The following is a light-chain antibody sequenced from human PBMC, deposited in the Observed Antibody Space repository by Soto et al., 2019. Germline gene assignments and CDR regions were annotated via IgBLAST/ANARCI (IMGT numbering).Light chain of an antibody. CDR2: WAS. V-gene: IGKV4-1*01. Sequence: DIVMTQSPDSLAVSLGERATINCKSSQSVLYRSSNKNYLTWYQQKPGQPPKLLIYWASTRESGVPDRFSGSGSGTDFTLTISSLQAEDVAVYYCQQYYSIPFSFGGGTKVEIK. CDR3: QQYYSIPFS. J-gene: IGKJ4*01. CDR1: QSVLYRSSNKNY.